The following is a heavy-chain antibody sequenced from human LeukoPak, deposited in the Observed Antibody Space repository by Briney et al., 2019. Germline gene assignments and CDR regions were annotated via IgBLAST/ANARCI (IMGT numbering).Heavy chain of an antibody. CDR3: ARARVDTAMVSPAWFDP. J-gene: IGHJ5*02. CDR2: IDPIDSYT. D-gene: IGHD5-18*01. Sequence: GESLKISCKASGYRLPSYWITWVRRMPGKGLEWMGGIDPIDSYTTYSPSFQGHVTISADKSVATVYLQWSSLKASDTAMYYCARARVDTAMVSPAWFDPSGQGTLVTVSS. V-gene: IGHV5-10-1*01. CDR1: GYRLPSYW.